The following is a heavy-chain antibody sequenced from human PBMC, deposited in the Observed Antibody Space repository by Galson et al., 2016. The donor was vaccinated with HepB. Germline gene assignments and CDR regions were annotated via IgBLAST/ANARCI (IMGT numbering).Heavy chain of an antibody. CDR2: IYGGGGT. D-gene: IGHD5-12*01. Sequence: SLRLSCAASGFTVSNNHIFWVRQAPGKGLEWVSLIYGGGGTYSADSVKGRFTIYRDNSKNIVYVQVHSLRAEDTAVYYCHGAGGFSSWGQGTLVTVSS. V-gene: IGHV3-53*01. CDR3: HGAGGFSS. J-gene: IGHJ5*02. CDR1: GFTVSNNH.